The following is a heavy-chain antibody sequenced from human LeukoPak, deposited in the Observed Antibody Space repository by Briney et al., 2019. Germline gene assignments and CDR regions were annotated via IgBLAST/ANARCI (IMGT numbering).Heavy chain of an antibody. Sequence: ASVKVSCKASGYTLTGYYMHWVRQAPGQGLEWMGWINPNSGGTNYAQKFQGRVTMTRDTSISTAYMELSRLRSDDTAVYYCARLGCSGGSCYSVDYWGQGTLVTVSS. CDR3: ARLGCSGGSCYSVDY. CDR1: GYTLTGYY. J-gene: IGHJ4*02. V-gene: IGHV1-2*02. D-gene: IGHD2-15*01. CDR2: INPNSGGT.